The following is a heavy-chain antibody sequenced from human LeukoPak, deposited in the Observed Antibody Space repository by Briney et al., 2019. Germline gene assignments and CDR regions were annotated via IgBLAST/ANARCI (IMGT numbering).Heavy chain of an antibody. CDR1: GFTLSSYS. D-gene: IGHD4-23*01. CDR2: ISSTSKTI. V-gene: IGHV3-48*04. J-gene: IGHJ4*02. Sequence: GGSLRLSCAVPGFTLSSYSMNWVRQAPGKGLEWVSFISSTSKTIYYGDSVKGRFTISRDNAKDSVYLQMNSLRAGDTAVYYCARDGGTSRRYFDYWGQGTLVTVSS. CDR3: ARDGGTSRRYFDY.